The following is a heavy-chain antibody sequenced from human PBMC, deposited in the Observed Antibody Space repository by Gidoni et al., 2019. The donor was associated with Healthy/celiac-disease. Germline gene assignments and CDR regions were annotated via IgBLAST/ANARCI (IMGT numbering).Heavy chain of an antibody. CDR2: MKSKTDGGTT. D-gene: IGHD4-17*01. CDR3: TTDLIGDYRNY. CDR1: GFTFSNAW. J-gene: IGHJ4*02. V-gene: IGHV3-15*01. Sequence: EVQLVESGGGLVKLGGSLRLSCAASGFTFSNAWMSWVRQAPGKGLEWVGSMKSKTDGGTTDYAAPVKGRFTISRDDSKNTLYLQMNSQKTEDTAVYYCTTDLIGDYRNYWGQGTLVTVSS.